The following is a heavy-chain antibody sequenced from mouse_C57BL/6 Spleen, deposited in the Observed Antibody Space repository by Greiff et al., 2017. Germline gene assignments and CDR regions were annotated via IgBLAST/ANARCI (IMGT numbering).Heavy chain of an antibody. CDR1: GFTFSNYW. CDR2: IRLKSDNYAT. J-gene: IGHJ4*01. V-gene: IGHV6-3*01. CDR3: TEGVRAMDY. Sequence: EVKLMESGGGLVQPGGSMKLSCVASGFTFSNYWMNWVRQSPEKGLEWVAQIRLKSDNYATHYAESVKGRFTISRDDSKSSVYLQMNNLRAEDTGIYYCTEGVRAMDYWGQGTSVTVSS.